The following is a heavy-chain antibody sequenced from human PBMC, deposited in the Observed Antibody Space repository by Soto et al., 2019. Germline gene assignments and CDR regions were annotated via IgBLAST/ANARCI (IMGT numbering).Heavy chain of an antibody. J-gene: IGHJ6*02. D-gene: IGHD2-2*02. CDR2: ISYDGSNK. CDR1: GFTFSSYG. V-gene: IGHV3-30*03. Sequence: PGGSLRLSCAASGFTFSSYGMHWVRQAPGKGLEWVAVISYDGSNKYYADSVKGRFTISRDNSKNTLYLQMNSLRAEDTAVYYCARVREGYCSSTSCYTEIEYYYYGMDVWGQGTTVTVSS. CDR3: ARVREGYCSSTSCYTEIEYYYYGMDV.